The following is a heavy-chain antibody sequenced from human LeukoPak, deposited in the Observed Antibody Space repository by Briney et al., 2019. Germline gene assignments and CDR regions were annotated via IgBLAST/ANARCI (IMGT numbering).Heavy chain of an antibody. CDR1: GYTFTGYY. CDR3: AREGRRRNYYGSGTYYNSDDPLFDY. Sequence: ASVKVSCKASGYTFTGYYIHWVRQAPGQGLEWMGWINPNSGGTNYAQKFQGRVIMTRDTSVSTAYMELSRRRSDDTAVYYCAREGRRRNYYGSGTYYNSDDPLFDYWGQGTLVTVSS. V-gene: IGHV1-2*02. J-gene: IGHJ4*02. CDR2: INPNSGGT. D-gene: IGHD3-10*01.